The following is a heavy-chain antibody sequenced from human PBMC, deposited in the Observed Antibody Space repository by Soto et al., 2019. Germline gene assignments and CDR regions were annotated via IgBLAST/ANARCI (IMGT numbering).Heavy chain of an antibody. CDR2: INAGNGNT. V-gene: IGHV1-3*01. CDR3: ARVPSAFDY. J-gene: IGHJ4*02. CDR1: GYTFTSYA. Sequence: ASVKVSCKASGYTFTSYAMHWVRQAPGQRLEWMGWINAGNGNTKYSQKFQGRVTITTDTSTSTAYMELRSLRSDDTAVYYCARVPSAFDYWGQGTLVTVSS.